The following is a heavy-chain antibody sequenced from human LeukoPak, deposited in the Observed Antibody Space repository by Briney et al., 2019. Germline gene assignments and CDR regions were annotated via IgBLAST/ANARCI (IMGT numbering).Heavy chain of an antibody. J-gene: IGHJ4*02. V-gene: IGHV3-15*01. CDR1: GFTFTNAW. D-gene: IGHD3-10*01. CDR3: TTDLGTYYHGSQRLIPIDY. Sequence: GSLRLSCVDSGFTFTNAWMSWVRQAPGKGLEWIGRIKSKTDGETTNYAEPVRGRFTISRDDSKSAVHLQMNSLKIEDTAVYYCTTDLGTYYHGSQRLIPIDYWGQGTLVTVSS. CDR2: IKSKTDGETT.